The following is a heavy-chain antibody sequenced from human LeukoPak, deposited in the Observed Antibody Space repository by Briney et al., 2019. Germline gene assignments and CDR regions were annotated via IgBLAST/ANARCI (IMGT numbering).Heavy chain of an antibody. Sequence: SETLSLTCAVYGGSFSGYYWSWIRQPPGKGLEWIGEINHSGSTNYNPSPKSRVTISVDTSKNQFSLKLSSVTAADTAVYYCARGYSSSWYSRYNWFDPWGQGTLVTVSS. D-gene: IGHD6-13*01. J-gene: IGHJ5*02. CDR1: GGSFSGYY. V-gene: IGHV4-34*01. CDR3: ARGYSSSWYSRYNWFDP. CDR2: INHSGST.